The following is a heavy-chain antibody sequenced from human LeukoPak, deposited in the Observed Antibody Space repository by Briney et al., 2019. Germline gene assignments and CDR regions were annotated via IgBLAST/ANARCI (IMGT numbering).Heavy chain of an antibody. D-gene: IGHD2-2*01. CDR2: IYPGDSDT. CDR3: ARRPVVPYDAFDI. V-gene: IGHV5-51*01. J-gene: IGHJ3*02. CDR1: GYSFTNYW. Sequence: GESLKISCKGSGYSFTNYWIGWVRQMPGKGLEWMGIIYPGDSDTRYSPSFQGQVTISADKSISTAYLQWSSLKASDTAMYYCARRPVVPYDAFDIWGQGTMVTVSS.